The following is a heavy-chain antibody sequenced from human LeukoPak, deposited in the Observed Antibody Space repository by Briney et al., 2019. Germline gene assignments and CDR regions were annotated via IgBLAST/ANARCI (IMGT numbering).Heavy chain of an antibody. CDR1: GGSFSGYY. J-gene: IGHJ3*02. CDR3: ATMVRGFPHDAFDI. D-gene: IGHD3-10*01. CDR2: IYYSGST. Sequence: PSETLSLTCAVYGGSFSGYYWSWIRQPPGKGLEWIGYIYYSGSTNYNPSLKSRVTISVDTSKNQFSLKLSSVTAADTAVYYCATMVRGFPHDAFDIWGQGTMVTVSS. V-gene: IGHV4-59*01.